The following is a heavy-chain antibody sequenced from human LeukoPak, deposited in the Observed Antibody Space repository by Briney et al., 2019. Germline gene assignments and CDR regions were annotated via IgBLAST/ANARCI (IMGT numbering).Heavy chain of an antibody. CDR3: ARAAYGDYLFDY. D-gene: IGHD4-17*01. V-gene: IGHV3-72*01. Sequence: GGSLRHSCAASGFTFSDHYMDWVRQAPGKGLEWVGRTRNKANSYTTEYAASVKGRFTISRDDSKNSLYLQMNSLKTEDTAVYYCARAAYGDYLFDYWGQGTLVTVSS. CDR2: TRNKANSYTT. CDR1: GFTFSDHY. J-gene: IGHJ4*02.